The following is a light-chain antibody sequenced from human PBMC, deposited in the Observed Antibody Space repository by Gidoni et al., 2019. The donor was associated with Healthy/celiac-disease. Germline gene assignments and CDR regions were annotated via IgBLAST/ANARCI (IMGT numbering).Light chain of an antibody. Sequence: QSALTQPASVSGSPGQSITIYCTGTSSDVGGYNYVSWYQQHPGKAPNLMFYEVSKRPSGVPDRFSGSKSGNTASLTISGLQAEDEADYYCSSYTSSSSRVFGGGTKLTVL. J-gene: IGLJ3*02. CDR2: EVS. CDR1: SSDVGGYNY. V-gene: IGLV2-14*01. CDR3: SSYTSSSSRV.